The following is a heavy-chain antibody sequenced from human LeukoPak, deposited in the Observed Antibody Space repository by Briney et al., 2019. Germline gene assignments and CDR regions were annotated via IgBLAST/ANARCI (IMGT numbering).Heavy chain of an antibody. J-gene: IGHJ3*02. D-gene: IGHD6-13*01. CDR3: ARYGKGEYSSSWYNAFDI. Sequence: GGSLRLSCAASGFTFDDYGMSWVRQAPGKGLEWVSGINWNGGSTGYADSVKGRFTISRDNAKNSLYLQMNSLRAEDTALYYCARYGKGEYSSSWYNAFDIWGQGTMVTVSS. CDR1: GFTFDDYG. CDR2: INWNGGST. V-gene: IGHV3-20*04.